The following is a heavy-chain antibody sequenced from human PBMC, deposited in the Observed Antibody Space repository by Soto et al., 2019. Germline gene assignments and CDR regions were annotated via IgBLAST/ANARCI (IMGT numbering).Heavy chain of an antibody. V-gene: IGHV1-69*02. J-gene: IGHJ1*01. Sequence: ASVKVSCKASGGTLSSYSIDWVRQAPGQGPEWMGKIIPKYGIATYAQKFQGRVSITADKPTSTAYMELSSLRSEDTAVYYCARVNGDTYGYGYFEHWGQGSQVTVSS. CDR2: IIPKYGIA. CDR3: ARVNGDTYGYGYFEH. CDR1: GGTLSSYS. D-gene: IGHD5-18*01.